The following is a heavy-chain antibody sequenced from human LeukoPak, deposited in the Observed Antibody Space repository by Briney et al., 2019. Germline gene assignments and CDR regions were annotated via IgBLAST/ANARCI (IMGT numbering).Heavy chain of an antibody. CDR1: GFTFSGSA. CDR2: ISSSSSYI. CDR3: ATNSRFMITFGGVPYYMDV. Sequence: GGSLRLSCAASGFTFSGSAMHWVRQAPGKGLEWVSSISSSSSYIYYADSVKGRFTISRDNAKNSLYLQMNSLRAEDTAVYYCATNSRFMITFGGVPYYMDVWGKGTTVTVSS. V-gene: IGHV3-21*01. D-gene: IGHD3-16*01. J-gene: IGHJ6*03.